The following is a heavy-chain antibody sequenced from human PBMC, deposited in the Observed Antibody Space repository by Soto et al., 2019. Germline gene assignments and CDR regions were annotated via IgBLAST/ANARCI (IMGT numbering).Heavy chain of an antibody. CDR3: ARSHAPYYYDTTGFGFGLDV. CDR1: GFTFSNYA. CDR2: MSFDETKK. V-gene: IGHV3-30-3*01. Sequence: QVRLVESGGGVVQPGRSLRLSCAASGFTFSNYAMHWVRQAPGKGLEWVAVMSFDETKKYHAASVEGRFTISRDNSQNTLDLQMNSLRAEDTALYYCARSHAPYYYDTTGFGFGLDVWGQGTTVVVSS. D-gene: IGHD3-22*01. J-gene: IGHJ6*02.